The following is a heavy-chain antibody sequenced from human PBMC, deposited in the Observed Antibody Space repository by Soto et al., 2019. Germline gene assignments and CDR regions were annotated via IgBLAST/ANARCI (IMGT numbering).Heavy chain of an antibody. CDR3: AIPSGLTVTGPDY. D-gene: IGHD6-19*01. Sequence: GGSLRLSCAASGFIFSNYAMSWVRQAPGKGLEWVSAIGGNGADTYYADSVKGRFTISRDNSKNTPYLQMNSLRAEDTAVYFCAIPSGLTVTGPDYWGQGTLVTVSS. CDR1: GFIFSNYA. J-gene: IGHJ4*02. V-gene: IGHV3-23*01. CDR2: IGGNGADT.